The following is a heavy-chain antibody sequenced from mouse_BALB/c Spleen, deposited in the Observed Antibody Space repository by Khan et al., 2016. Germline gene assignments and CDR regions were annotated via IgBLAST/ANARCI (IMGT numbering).Heavy chain of an antibody. J-gene: IGHJ4*01. CDR1: GYSITSGYS. Sequence: EVQLQESGPDLVKPSQSLSLTCTVTGYSITSGYSWHWIRQFPGNKLEWMGYIHYSGGTKYIPSLKSRISITRDTSKNQFFLQLNSVTPEDTATYYCTRSHGYYAMDYWGQGTSVTDSS. CDR2: IHYSGGT. V-gene: IGHV3-1*02. CDR3: TRSHGYYAMDY.